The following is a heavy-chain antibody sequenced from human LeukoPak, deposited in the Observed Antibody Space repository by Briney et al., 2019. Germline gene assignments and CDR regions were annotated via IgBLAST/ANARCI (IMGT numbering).Heavy chain of an antibody. D-gene: IGHD6-13*01. V-gene: IGHV4-4*07. Sequence: SETLSLTCTVSGGSISSYYWSWIRQPAGKGLEWIGRIYTSGSTNYNPSLKSRVTVSVDTSKNQFSLKLSSVTAADTAVYYCARDLAAAGIGNWFDPWGQGTLVTVSS. J-gene: IGHJ5*02. CDR3: ARDLAAAGIGNWFDP. CDR1: GGSISSYY. CDR2: IYTSGST.